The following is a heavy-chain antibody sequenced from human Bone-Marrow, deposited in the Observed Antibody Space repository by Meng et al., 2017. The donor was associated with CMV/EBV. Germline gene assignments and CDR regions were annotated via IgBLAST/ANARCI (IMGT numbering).Heavy chain of an antibody. V-gene: IGHV3-11*01. D-gene: IGHD1-26*01. CDR1: GFTFSDYY. CDR2: ISSSGSTI. Sequence: GSLKISCAASGFTFSDYYMSWIRQAPGKGLGWVSYISSSGSTIYYADSVKGRFTISRDNAKNSLYLQMNSLRAEDTALYYCAKDTDSGSYGEGAFDIWGQGTRVTGSS. CDR3: AKDTDSGSYGEGAFDI. J-gene: IGHJ3*02.